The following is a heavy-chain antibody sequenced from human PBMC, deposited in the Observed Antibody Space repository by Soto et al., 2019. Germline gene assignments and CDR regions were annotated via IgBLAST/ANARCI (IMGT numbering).Heavy chain of an antibody. CDR1: GYTFTSYG. Sequence: GASVKVSCKASGYTFTSYGISWVRQAPGQGLEWMGWISGYNGNTNYAQKLQDRVTMTTDTSTSTAYMELRSLRSDDTAVYFCARGPPLSGSYPTNFDFWGQGTLVTSPQ. CDR3: ARGPPLSGSYPTNFDF. J-gene: IGHJ4*02. V-gene: IGHV1-18*01. CDR2: ISGYNGNT. D-gene: IGHD1-26*01.